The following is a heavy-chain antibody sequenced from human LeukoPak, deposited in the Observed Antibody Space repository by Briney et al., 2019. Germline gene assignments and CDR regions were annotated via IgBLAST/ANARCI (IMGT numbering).Heavy chain of an antibody. CDR2: ISAYNGNT. Sequence: ASVKVSCKASGYTFTSYGISWVRQAPGQGLEWMGWISAYNGNTNYAQKLQGRVTMTTDTSTSTAYMELRSLRSDDTAVCYCAREGLYYYGSGSYYDGMDVWGQGTTVTVSS. CDR1: GYTFTSYG. V-gene: IGHV1-18*01. D-gene: IGHD3-10*01. J-gene: IGHJ6*02. CDR3: AREGLYYYGSGSYYDGMDV.